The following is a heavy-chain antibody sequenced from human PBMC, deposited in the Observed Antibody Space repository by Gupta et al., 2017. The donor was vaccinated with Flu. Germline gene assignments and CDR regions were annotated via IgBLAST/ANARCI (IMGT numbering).Heavy chain of an antibody. V-gene: IGHV3-9*01. J-gene: IGHJ4*02. CDR2: ISWNSGSI. CDR1: GFTFDDYA. CDR3: AKDSRSSGNFDY. D-gene: IGHD3-22*01. Sequence: EVQLVESGGGLVQPGRSLRLSCAASGFTFDDYAMHWVRQAPGKGLEWVSGISWNSGSIGYADSVKGRFTISRDNAKNSLYLQMNSLRAEDTALYYCAKDSRSSGNFDYWGQGTLVTVSS.